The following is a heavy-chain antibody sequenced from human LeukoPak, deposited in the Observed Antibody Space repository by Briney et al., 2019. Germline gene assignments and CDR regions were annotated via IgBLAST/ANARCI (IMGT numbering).Heavy chain of an antibody. CDR2: IYPGDSDT. V-gene: IGHV5-51*01. CDR3: AKHSTYYGMDV. J-gene: IGHJ6*02. Sequence: GESLKISCKGVGYSFTGYWIGWVRQMPGKGLEWMGIIYPGDSDTRYSPSFQGQVTISADKSISTAYLQWSSLKASDTAIYYCAKHSTYYGMDVWGQGTTVTVSS. CDR1: GYSFTGYW.